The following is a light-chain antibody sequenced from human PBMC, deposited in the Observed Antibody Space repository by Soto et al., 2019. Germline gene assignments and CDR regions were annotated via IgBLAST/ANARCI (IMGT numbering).Light chain of an antibody. V-gene: IGLV2-14*01. CDR2: DVS. Sequence: QSVLTQPASLSGSPGQSITISCTGTSSDVGGYNYVSWYQQHPGKAPKPMIYDVSNRPSGVSNRFSGSKSGNTASLTISGLQAEDEADYYCSSYTSSSTLVFGTGTKVTVL. J-gene: IGLJ1*01. CDR3: SSYTSSSTLV. CDR1: SSDVGGYNY.